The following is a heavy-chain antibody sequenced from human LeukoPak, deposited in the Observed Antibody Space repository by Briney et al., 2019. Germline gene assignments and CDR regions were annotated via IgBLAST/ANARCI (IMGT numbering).Heavy chain of an antibody. J-gene: IGHJ4*02. V-gene: IGHV1-2*02. Sequence: ASVKVSCKASGYTFTGYYMHWVRQAPGQGLEWMGRINPNSGGTNYAQKFQGRVTMTRDTSISTAYMELSRRRADDTAVYYCARVNRYSGSYYLDYWGQGTLVTVSS. CDR1: GYTFTGYY. CDR3: ARVNRYSGSYYLDY. D-gene: IGHD1-26*01. CDR2: INPNSGGT.